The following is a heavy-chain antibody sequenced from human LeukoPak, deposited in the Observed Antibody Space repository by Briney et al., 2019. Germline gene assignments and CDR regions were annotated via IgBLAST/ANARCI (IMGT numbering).Heavy chain of an antibody. D-gene: IGHD2/OR15-2a*01. J-gene: IGHJ3*02. CDR3: AELKSSITFI. Sequence: GGSLRLSCAASGFTFSSYAMNWVRQAPGKGLEWVAVISYDGSNKYYADSVKGRFTISGDNSENTLYLQMNSLRPEDTAVYYCAELKSSITFIWGQGTMVTVSS. CDR1: GFTFSSYA. V-gene: IGHV3-30-3*01. CDR2: ISYDGSNK.